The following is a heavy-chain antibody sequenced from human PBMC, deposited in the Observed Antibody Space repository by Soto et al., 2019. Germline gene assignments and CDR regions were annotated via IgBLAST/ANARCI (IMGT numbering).Heavy chain of an antibody. Sequence: PSETLSLTCTVSGGSISSGGYYWSWIRQHPGKGLEWIGYIYYSGSTYYNPSLKSRVTISVDTSKNQFSLKLSSVTAADTAVYYCARDSEGVLYFDYWGQGTLVTVSS. V-gene: IGHV4-31*03. D-gene: IGHD2-8*01. CDR3: ARDSEGVLYFDY. J-gene: IGHJ4*02. CDR1: GGSISSGGYY. CDR2: IYYSGST.